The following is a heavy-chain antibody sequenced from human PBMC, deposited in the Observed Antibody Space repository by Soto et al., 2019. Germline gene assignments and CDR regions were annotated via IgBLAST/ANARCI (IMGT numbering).Heavy chain of an antibody. D-gene: IGHD7-27*01. CDR2: ISSSGSTI. CDR1: GFTFSDYY. Sequence: GGSLRLSCAASGFTFSDYYMSWIRQAPGKGLEWVSYISSSGSTIYYADSVKGRFTISRDNAKNSLYLQMNSLRAEDTAVYYCARAGDPDYYYYMDVWGKGTTVTVSS. CDR3: ARAGDPDYYYYMDV. J-gene: IGHJ6*03. V-gene: IGHV3-11*01.